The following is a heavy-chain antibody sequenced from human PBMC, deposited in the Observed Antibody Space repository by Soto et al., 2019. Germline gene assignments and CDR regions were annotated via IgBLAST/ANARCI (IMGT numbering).Heavy chain of an antibody. Sequence: ASVKVSCKASGHTFTNYYLHWVRQAPGQGLEWMGIINPSGGRTSYAQKFQGRVTMTRETSTSTVYMELSRLRSEDTAVYYCAREPYYYGSGSYFYYGMDVWGQGTTVTVSS. CDR2: INPSGGRT. J-gene: IGHJ6*02. CDR1: GHTFTNYY. CDR3: AREPYYYGSGSYFYYGMDV. V-gene: IGHV1-46*01. D-gene: IGHD3-10*01.